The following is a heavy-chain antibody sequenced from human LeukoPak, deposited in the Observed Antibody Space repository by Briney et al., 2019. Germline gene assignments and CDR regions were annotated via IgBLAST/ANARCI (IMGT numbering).Heavy chain of an antibody. CDR3: ARGNGYSGWFDP. Sequence: SETLSLTCTVSGGSISSYYWSWIRQPPGKGLEWIGYIYYSGSTNYNPSLESRVTISVDTSKNQFSLKLSSVTAADTAVYYCARGNGYSGWFDPWGQGTLVTVSS. D-gene: IGHD5-24*01. V-gene: IGHV4-59*01. J-gene: IGHJ5*02. CDR1: GGSISSYY. CDR2: IYYSGST.